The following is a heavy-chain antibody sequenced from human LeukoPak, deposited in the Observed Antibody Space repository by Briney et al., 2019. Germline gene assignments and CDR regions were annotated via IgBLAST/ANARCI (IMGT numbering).Heavy chain of an antibody. V-gene: IGHV3-15*01. D-gene: IGHD3-22*01. Sequence: PGGSLRLSCAASGFIVGSFAMAWVRQAPGQGLERVGRIKSKTDGGTTDYAAPVKGRVTISRDDSKNTLYLQLNSLKTEDTAVYYCTTVWLTYYFDYWGQGTLVTVSS. CDR1: GFIVGSFA. CDR2: IKSKTDGGTT. CDR3: TTVWLTYYFDY. J-gene: IGHJ4*02.